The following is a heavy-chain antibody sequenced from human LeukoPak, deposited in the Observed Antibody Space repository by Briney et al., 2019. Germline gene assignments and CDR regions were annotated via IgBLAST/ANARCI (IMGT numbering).Heavy chain of an antibody. V-gene: IGHV4-61*02. CDR2: IYTSGST. CDR1: GGSISSGSYY. Sequence: SETLSLTCTVSGGSISSGSYYWSWIRQPAGKGLEWIGRIYTSGSTNYNPSLKSRVTIAVDTSKNQFSLKLSSVTTADTAVYYCAREPDYDFWYAFDIWGQGTMVTVSS. CDR3: AREPDYDFWYAFDI. D-gene: IGHD3-3*01. J-gene: IGHJ3*02.